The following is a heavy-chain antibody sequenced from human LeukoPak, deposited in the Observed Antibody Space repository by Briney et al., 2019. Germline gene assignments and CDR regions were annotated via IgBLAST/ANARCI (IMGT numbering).Heavy chain of an antibody. Sequence: GGSLRLSCAASGFTFSSYGMHWVRQAPGKGLEWVAVISYDGSNKYYADSVKGRFTISRDSSKNTLYLQMDSLRADDTAVYFCARDSIRQQLYYFDYWGRGTLVTVSS. CDR1: GFTFSSYG. CDR3: ARDSIRQQLYYFDY. CDR2: ISYDGSNK. J-gene: IGHJ4*02. D-gene: IGHD6-13*01. V-gene: IGHV3-30*03.